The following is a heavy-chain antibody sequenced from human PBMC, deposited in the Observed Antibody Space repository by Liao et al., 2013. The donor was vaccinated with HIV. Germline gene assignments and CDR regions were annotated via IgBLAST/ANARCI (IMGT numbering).Heavy chain of an antibody. V-gene: IGHV4-59*12. CDR1: GDSITSGY. J-gene: IGHJ4*02. CDR2: VSGSGST. Sequence: QVQLQESGPGLVKPSETLSLTCTVSGDSITSGYWGWIRQSPGKGLEWIGYVSGSGSTNHSPSLKSRVTMSVDTSKNQFSLKLSSVTAADTAVYYCARAEYSSSPFDYWGQGTLVTVSS. CDR3: ARAEYSSSPFDY. D-gene: IGHD6-6*01.